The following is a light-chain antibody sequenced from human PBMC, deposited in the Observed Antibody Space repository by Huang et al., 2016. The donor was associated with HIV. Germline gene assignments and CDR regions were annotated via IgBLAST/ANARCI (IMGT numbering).Light chain of an antibody. CDR2: VAS. V-gene: IGKV1-39*01. J-gene: IGKJ1*01. CDR1: QSISSY. CDR3: QQSYSTLWWT. Sequence: DILLTQSPSSLVASVGGMVTITCRASQSISSYLNWYQQKPGKAPKLLIYVASTFQSGVPSRFSGSGSGTDFTLTISNLQPEDFATYYCQQSYSTLWWTFGQGTNVEIK.